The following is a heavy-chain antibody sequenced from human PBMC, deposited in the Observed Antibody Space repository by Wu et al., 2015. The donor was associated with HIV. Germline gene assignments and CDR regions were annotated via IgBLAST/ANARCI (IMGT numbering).Heavy chain of an antibody. CDR1: GGTFSSYA. CDR3: ASSLDSSGGVLYFDY. V-gene: IGHV1-69*05. J-gene: IGHJ4*02. D-gene: IGHD6-25*01. Sequence: QVQLVQSGAEVKKPGSSVKVSCKASGGTFSSYAISWVRQAPGQGLEWMGGIIPIFGTANYAQKFQGRVTITTDESTSTAYMELSSLRSEDTAVYYCASSLDSSGGVLYFDYWGQGTLVTVSS. CDR2: IIPIFGTA.